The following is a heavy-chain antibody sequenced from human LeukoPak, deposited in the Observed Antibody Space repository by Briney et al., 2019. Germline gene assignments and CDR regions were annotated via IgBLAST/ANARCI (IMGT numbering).Heavy chain of an antibody. CDR2: ISDTGRRT. Sequence: GSLRRSCAASGFTFSDYAMSWVRQAAGKGLEWVSGISDTGRRTYYTDSVKGRFTISRDDSKKTVYLQMDTLRAEDTAIYFCARHDSFIPFWGQGTLVTVSS. D-gene: IGHD2-21*01. CDR3: ARHDSFIPF. V-gene: IGHV3-23*01. CDR1: GFTFSDYA. J-gene: IGHJ4*02.